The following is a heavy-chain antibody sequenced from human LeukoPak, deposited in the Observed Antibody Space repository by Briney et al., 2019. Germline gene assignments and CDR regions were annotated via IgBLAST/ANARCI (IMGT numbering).Heavy chain of an antibody. V-gene: IGHV1-2*02. CDR3: ASLVDTAMVSSYYYYMDV. Sequence: ASVKVSCKASGYTFTGYYMHWVRQAPGQGLEWMGWINPNSGGTNYAQKFQGRVTITADESTSTAYMELSSLRSEDTAVYYCASLVDTAMVSSYYYYMDVWGKGTTVTVSS. J-gene: IGHJ6*03. CDR2: INPNSGGT. D-gene: IGHD5-18*01. CDR1: GYTFTGYY.